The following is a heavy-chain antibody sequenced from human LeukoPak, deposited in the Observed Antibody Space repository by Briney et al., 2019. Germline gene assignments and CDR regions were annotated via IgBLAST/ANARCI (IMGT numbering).Heavy chain of an antibody. CDR3: ARAYSSGWLGD. V-gene: IGHV4-61*08. J-gene: IGHJ4*02. Sequence: SQTLSLTCTVSGGSFSSGGYYWSWIRQPPGKGLEWIGYIYYSGSTNYNPSLKSRVTISVDTSKNQFSLKLSSVTAADTAVYYCARAYSSGWLGDWGQGTLVTVSS. D-gene: IGHD6-19*01. CDR2: IYYSGST. CDR1: GGSFSSGGYY.